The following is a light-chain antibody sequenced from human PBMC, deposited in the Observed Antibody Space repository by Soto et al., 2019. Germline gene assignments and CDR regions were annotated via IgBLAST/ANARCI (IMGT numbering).Light chain of an antibody. Sequence: EIVLTQSPGTLSLSPGERATLSCRASQSVGSSYLAWYQQKPGQAPRLLIYGASSRATGIPDRFSGSGSGTDFTLTINRLEPEAFAVYYCQQYGSSPTWTFGQGTKVEI. CDR1: QSVGSSY. V-gene: IGKV3-20*01. J-gene: IGKJ1*01. CDR2: GAS. CDR3: QQYGSSPTWT.